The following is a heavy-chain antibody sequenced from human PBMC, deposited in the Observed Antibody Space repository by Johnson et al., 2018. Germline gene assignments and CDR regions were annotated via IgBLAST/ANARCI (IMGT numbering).Heavy chain of an antibody. CDR3: ASLVVVAANDAFDI. CDR2: IYSGGST. Sequence: VRLVEAGGGLVQPGGSLRLSCAASGFTVSSNYMSWVRPAPGKGLEWVSVIYSGGSTYYADSVKGRFTISRDNSKNTLYLQMNSLRAEDTAVYYCASLVVVAANDAFDIWGQGTMVTVSS. D-gene: IGHD2-15*01. J-gene: IGHJ3*02. CDR1: GFTVSSNY. V-gene: IGHV3-66*02.